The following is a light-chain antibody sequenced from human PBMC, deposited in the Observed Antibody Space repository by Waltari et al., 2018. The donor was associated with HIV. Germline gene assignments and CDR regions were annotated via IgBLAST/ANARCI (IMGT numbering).Light chain of an antibody. CDR2: LGS. CDR1: QNLLHTNGYNY. J-gene: IGKJ4*01. V-gene: IGKV2-28*01. Sequence: DIVLTQSPLSLPVTPGEPASISCRSSQNLLHTNGYNYLDWYLQRPGQSPQLLISLGSHRASGVPDRFSGSGSGTDFTLKISRGEAEDVGIYYCMQALQTPLTFGGGTKVEIK. CDR3: MQALQTPLT.